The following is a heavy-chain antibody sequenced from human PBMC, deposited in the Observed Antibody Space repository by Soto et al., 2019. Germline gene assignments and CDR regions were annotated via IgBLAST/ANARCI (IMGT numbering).Heavy chain of an antibody. CDR1: GGSISSSSYY. D-gene: IGHD6-13*01. CDR2: IYYSGRT. CDR3: ARYHKTPSSSWYPGSYYYYYYGMDV. J-gene: IGHJ6*02. V-gene: IGHV4-39*01. Sequence: QLQLQESGPGLVKPSETLSLTCTVSGGSISSSSYYWGWIRQPPGKGLEWIGSIYYSGRTYYNPSLKSRVTISVDTSKNQVSLKLSSVTAADTAVYYCARYHKTPSSSWYPGSYYYYYYGMDVWGQGTTVTVSS.